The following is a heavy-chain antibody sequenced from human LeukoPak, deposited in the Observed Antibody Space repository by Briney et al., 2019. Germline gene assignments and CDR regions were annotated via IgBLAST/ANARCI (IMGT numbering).Heavy chain of an antibody. Sequence: GGSLRLSCAASGFTFSSYWMSWVRQAPVKGLEWVANIKQDGSEKYYVDSVKGRFTISRDNAKNSLYLQMNSLRAEDTAVYYCARGGANYMIADWFDPWGQGTLVTVSS. CDR2: IKQDGSEK. CDR3: ARGGANYMIADWFDP. J-gene: IGHJ5*02. D-gene: IGHD3-22*01. V-gene: IGHV3-7*01. CDR1: GFTFSSYW.